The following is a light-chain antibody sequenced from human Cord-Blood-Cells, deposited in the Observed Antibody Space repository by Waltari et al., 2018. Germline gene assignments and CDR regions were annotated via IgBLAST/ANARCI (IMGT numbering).Light chain of an antibody. V-gene: IGLV2-14*03. CDR3: SSYTSSSTLVV. Sequence: QSALTQPASVSGSPGQSITISCTGTSSAVGGYNYAACYQHHPGTAPKLMIYDVSNRPSGVSNRFSGSKSGNTASLTIAGLQAEDEADYYCSSYTSSSTLVVFGGGTKLTVL. CDR1: SSAVGGYNY. J-gene: IGLJ2*01. CDR2: DVS.